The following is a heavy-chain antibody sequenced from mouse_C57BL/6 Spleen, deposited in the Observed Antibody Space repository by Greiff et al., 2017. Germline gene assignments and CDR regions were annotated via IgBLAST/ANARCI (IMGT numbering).Heavy chain of an antibody. CDR2: IHPNSGST. J-gene: IGHJ4*01. CDR1: GYTFTSYW. V-gene: IGHV1-64*01. CDR3: ARSTVATRDAMDY. Sequence: VQLQQPGAELVKPGASVKLSCKASGYTFTSYWMHWVKQRPGQGLEWIGMIHPNSGSTNYNEKFKSKATLTVDKSSSTAYMQLSSLTSEDSAVYYCARSTVATRDAMDYWGQGTSVTVSS. D-gene: IGHD1-1*01.